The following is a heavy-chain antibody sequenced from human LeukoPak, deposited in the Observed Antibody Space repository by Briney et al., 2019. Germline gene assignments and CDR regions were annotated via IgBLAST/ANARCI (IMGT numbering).Heavy chain of an antibody. J-gene: IGHJ4*02. V-gene: IGHV3-48*03. CDR3: ARASGVDSSSPAPFDY. D-gene: IGHD6-6*01. Sequence: GGSLRLSCAASGFTFSSYEMNWVRQAPGKGLEWVPYISSSGSTIYYADSVKGRFTISRDNAKNSLYLQMNSLRAEDTAVYYCARASGVDSSSPAPFDYWGQGTLVTVSS. CDR2: ISSSGSTI. CDR1: GFTFSSYE.